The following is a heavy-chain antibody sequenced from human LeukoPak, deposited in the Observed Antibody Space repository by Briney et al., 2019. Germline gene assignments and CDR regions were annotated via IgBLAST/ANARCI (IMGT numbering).Heavy chain of an antibody. V-gene: IGHV1-46*01. CDR3: AIEYTGSSYLDH. J-gene: IGHJ4*02. CDR1: GDTFTKYH. D-gene: IGHD1-26*01. Sequence: GGSVTVSCKASGDTFTKYHMYWVRQAPGRGVEGMGLINLNGGNPIYAQNFQGRVTMTWDTSTSTGYMDLSSLRSEGTAVYFCAIEYTGSSYLDHWGQGTLVTVSS. CDR2: INLNGGNP.